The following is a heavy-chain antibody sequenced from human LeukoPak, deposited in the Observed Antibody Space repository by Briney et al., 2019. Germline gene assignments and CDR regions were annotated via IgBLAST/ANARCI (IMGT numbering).Heavy chain of an antibody. CDR3: ARGPQQLVLSWFDP. D-gene: IGHD6-13*01. CDR1: GGSISSSSYY. V-gene: IGHV4-39*07. J-gene: IGHJ5*02. CDR2: IYYSGST. Sequence: SETLSLTCTVSGGSISSSSYYWGWIRQPPGKGLEWIGSIYYSGSTYYNPSLKSRVTISVDTSKNQFSLKLSSVTAADTAVYYCARGPQQLVLSWFDPWGQGTLVTVSS.